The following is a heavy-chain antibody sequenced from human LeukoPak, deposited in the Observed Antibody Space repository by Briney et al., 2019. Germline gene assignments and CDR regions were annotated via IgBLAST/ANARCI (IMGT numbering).Heavy chain of an antibody. Sequence: GGSLRLSCAASGCIFNNYAMIWVRQAPGKGLEWVSAISGSVGSTYYADSVKGRFTISRDNSKNTLFLQMNSLRAEDTAVYYCAKGTTMIVVVTRPDYWGQGTLVTVSS. D-gene: IGHD3-22*01. V-gene: IGHV3-23*01. CDR2: ISGSVGST. J-gene: IGHJ4*02. CDR1: GCIFNNYA. CDR3: AKGTTMIVVVTRPDY.